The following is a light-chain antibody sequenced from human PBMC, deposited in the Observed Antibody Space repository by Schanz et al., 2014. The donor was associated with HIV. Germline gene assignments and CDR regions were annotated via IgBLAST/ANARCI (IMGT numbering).Light chain of an antibody. CDR1: SSNIGAGFD. J-gene: IGLJ2*01. CDR2: DNT. CDR3: AAWDDSLNGLI. Sequence: QSVLAQPPSVSGAPGQRVTISCTGSSSNIGAGFDVHWYQLLPGTAPKLLIFDNTNRPSGVPARFSGSKSGSSASLAISGLQSEDEADYYCAAWDDSLNGLIFGGGTKLTVL. V-gene: IGLV1-40*01.